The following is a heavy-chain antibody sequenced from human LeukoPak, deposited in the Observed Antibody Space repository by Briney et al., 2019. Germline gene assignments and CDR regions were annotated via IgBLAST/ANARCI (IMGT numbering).Heavy chain of an antibody. CDR3: ATPITTVVTPFTGRG. Sequence: GGSLRLSCAASAFTFSSYSMNWVRQAPGKGLEWVSSISSSSSYIYYADSVKGRFTISRDNAKNSLYLQMNSLRAEDTAVYYCATPITTVVTPFTGRGWGQGTLVTVSS. CDR2: ISSSSSYI. CDR1: AFTFSSYS. D-gene: IGHD4-23*01. J-gene: IGHJ4*02. V-gene: IGHV3-21*04.